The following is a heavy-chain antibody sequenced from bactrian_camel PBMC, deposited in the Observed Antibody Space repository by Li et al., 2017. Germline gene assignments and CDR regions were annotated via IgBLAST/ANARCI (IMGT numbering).Heavy chain of an antibody. CDR1: GFAFSRYG. Sequence: VQLVESGGGLVRPGESRVVSCAASGFAFSRYGMSWVRQAPGKGLEWVSSCSADGDIRYYVDTLKGRVTVSRDNAKNTVWLQMDSLSSEDTALYYCVTGGVEGIHLNWGQGTQVTVS. CDR3: VTGGVEGIHLN. CDR2: CSADGDIR. J-gene: IGHJ4*01. V-gene: IGHV3-2*01. D-gene: IGHD3*01.